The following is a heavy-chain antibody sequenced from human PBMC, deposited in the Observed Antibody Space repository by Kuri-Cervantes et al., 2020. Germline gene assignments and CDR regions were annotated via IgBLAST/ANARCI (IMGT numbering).Heavy chain of an antibody. CDR2: INSDGSTT. D-gene: IGHD3-10*01. J-gene: IGHJ4*02. Sequence: GESLKISCAASGFTFSSYWVHWVRRPPGKGLVWVSRINSDGSTTTYADSVKGRFTISRDNAKNTLYLQMNSLRAEDTAVYYCYCRSADSGSRDYWGQGTLVTVSS. CDR1: GFTFSSYW. V-gene: IGHV3-74*01. CDR3: YCRSADSGSRDY.